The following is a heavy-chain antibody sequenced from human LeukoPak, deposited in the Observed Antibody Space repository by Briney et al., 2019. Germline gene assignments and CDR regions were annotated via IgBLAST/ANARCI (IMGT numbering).Heavy chain of an antibody. Sequence: PSETLSLTCTVSGGSISSYYWSWIRQPPGKGLEWIGYIYCSGSTNYNPSLKSRVTISVDTSKNQSSLKLSSVTAADTAVYYCARVLYYYDSSGYFPSGLYYYGMDVWGQGTTVTVSS. CDR2: IYCSGST. J-gene: IGHJ6*02. CDR1: GGSISSYY. D-gene: IGHD3-22*01. V-gene: IGHV4-59*01. CDR3: ARVLYYYDSSGYFPSGLYYYGMDV.